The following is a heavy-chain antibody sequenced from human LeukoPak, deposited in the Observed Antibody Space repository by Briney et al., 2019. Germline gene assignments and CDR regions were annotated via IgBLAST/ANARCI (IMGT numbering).Heavy chain of an antibody. CDR3: ARLLRDIVVVVAATPRRDAFDI. D-gene: IGHD2-15*01. Sequence: PSETLSLTCTVSGGSISTFYWSWIRQPPGKGLEWIGFISYSGSTYYNPSLKSRVTISVDTSKNQFSLKLSSVTAADTAVYYCARLLRDIVVVVAATPRRDAFDIWGQGTMVTVSS. J-gene: IGHJ3*02. V-gene: IGHV4-59*08. CDR2: ISYSGST. CDR1: GGSISTFY.